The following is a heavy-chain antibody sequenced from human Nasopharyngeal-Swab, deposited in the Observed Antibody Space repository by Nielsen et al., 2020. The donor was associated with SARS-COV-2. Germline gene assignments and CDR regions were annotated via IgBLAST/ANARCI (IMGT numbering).Heavy chain of an antibody. J-gene: IGHJ5*02. V-gene: IGHV5-51*01. CDR3: ARHQSGGSSSSRWFDP. CDR2: IYPGDSDT. D-gene: IGHD6-6*01. CDR1: GYSFTSYW. Sequence: KVSCKGSGYSFTSYWIGWVRQMHGKGLEWMEIIYPGDSDTRYSPSFQGQVTISADKSISTAYLQWSSLKASDTAMYYCARHQSGGSSSSRWFDPWGQGTLVTVSS.